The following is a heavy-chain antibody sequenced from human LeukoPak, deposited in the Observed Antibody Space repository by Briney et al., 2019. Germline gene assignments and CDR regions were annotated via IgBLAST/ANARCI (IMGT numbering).Heavy chain of an antibody. CDR1: GGSLNAYY. CDR3: ARDRASTYD. D-gene: IGHD5-18*01. Sequence: SETLSLTCDVHGGSLNAYYWTWIRQSPGRGLEWIGEIDHNGYTSYNPSLKSQVTISVDTSKKQFFLKLTSMTAADTAVYSCARDRASTYDWGQGILVTVSS. CDR2: IDHNGYT. V-gene: IGHV4-34*01. J-gene: IGHJ4*02.